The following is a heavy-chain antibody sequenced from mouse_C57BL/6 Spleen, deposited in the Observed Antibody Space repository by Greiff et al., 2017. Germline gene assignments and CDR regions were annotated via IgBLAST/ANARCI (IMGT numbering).Heavy chain of an antibody. CDR1: GFTFSSYT. J-gene: IGHJ2*01. CDR3: ARNYGNYDY. Sequence: EVMLVESGGGLVKPGGSLKLSCAASGFTFSSYTMSWVRQTPEKRLEWVATISGGGGNTYYPDSVKGRFTISRDNAKNTLYLQMSSLRSEDTALYYCARNYGNYDYWGQGTTLTVSS. V-gene: IGHV5-9*01. CDR2: ISGGGGNT. D-gene: IGHD2-1*01.